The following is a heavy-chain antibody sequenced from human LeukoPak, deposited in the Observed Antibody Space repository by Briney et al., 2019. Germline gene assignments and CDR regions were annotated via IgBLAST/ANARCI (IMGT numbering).Heavy chain of an antibody. CDR2: VNHSGST. D-gene: IGHD3-10*01. CDR3: ARRAYYGSGSYLDY. Sequence: PSETLFLTCTVSGGSIISSSYYWGWIRQPPGKGLEWIGEVNHSGSTDYNPSLKSRVTISADTSKNQFSVKLTSVTAADTAVYYCARRAYYGSGSYLDYWGQGTLVTVS. V-gene: IGHV4-39*01. CDR1: GGSIISSSYY. J-gene: IGHJ4*02.